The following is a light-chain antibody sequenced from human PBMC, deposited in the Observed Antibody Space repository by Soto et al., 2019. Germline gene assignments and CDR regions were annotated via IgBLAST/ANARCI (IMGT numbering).Light chain of an antibody. CDR2: GAS. J-gene: IGKJ1*01. Sequence: EIVMTQSPATLSVSPGERATLSCRASQSVSSNLAWYQQKPGQAPRLLIYGASTRATGIRARFSGSGSEKEFTHTISSLQSEDFAVYYCQQYNIWPPWTFGQGTKVEIK. CDR3: QQYNIWPPWT. CDR1: QSVSSN. V-gene: IGKV3-15*01.